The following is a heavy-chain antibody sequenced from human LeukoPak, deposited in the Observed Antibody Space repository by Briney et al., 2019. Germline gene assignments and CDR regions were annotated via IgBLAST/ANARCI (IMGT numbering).Heavy chain of an antibody. CDR2: LYSGGST. V-gene: IGHV3-53*01. J-gene: IGHJ5*02. CDR1: GFTVSSNY. Sequence: PGGSLRLSCAASGFTVSSNYMSWVRQAPGKGLEWVPVLYSGGSTYYADSVKGRFTISRDNSKNTLSLQMNSLRAEDTAVYYCARIDYYYMSWFDPWGQGTLVTVSS. D-gene: IGHD3-22*01. CDR3: ARIDYYYMSWFDP.